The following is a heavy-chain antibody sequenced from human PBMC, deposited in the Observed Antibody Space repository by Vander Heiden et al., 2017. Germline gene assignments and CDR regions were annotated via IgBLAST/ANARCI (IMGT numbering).Heavy chain of an antibody. CDR3: ARDRGTEVWYFDY. Sequence: DPGKGLEGVAVIWYDGSNKHYADSVKCRFTISRDNSKNTLYLQMNSLRAEDTAVYYCARDRGTEVWYFDYWGQGTLVTVSS. CDR2: IWYDGSNK. V-gene: IGHV3-33*01. D-gene: IGHD2-8*02. J-gene: IGHJ4*02.